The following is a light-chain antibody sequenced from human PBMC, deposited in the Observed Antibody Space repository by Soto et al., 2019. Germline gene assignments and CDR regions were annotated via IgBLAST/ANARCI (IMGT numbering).Light chain of an antibody. CDR2: GAS. Sequence: EIVLTQSPGTLSLSQGERATLSCGASQSVTSNYLAWYQQKPGQAPRLLIFGASIRVKGIPDRFIGSGSGTDFTLTISRLEPEDFAVYYCQHYVTSLTTFGQGTKVDTK. J-gene: IGKJ1*01. CDR3: QHYVTSLTT. CDR1: QSVTSNY. V-gene: IGKV3-20*01.